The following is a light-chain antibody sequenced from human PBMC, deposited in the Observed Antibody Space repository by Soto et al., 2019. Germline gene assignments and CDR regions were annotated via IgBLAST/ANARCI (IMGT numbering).Light chain of an antibody. CDR2: GAS. CDR1: QSFNSIY. V-gene: IGKV3-20*01. Sequence: EIVMTQSPATLSGSREERATLSCRASQSFNSIYLAWYQQKPGQAPXLLIYGASSRATGIPDRFSGSGSGTDFTLTISRLEPEDFAVYYCHQYDSWTFGQGTKVDIK. J-gene: IGKJ1*01. CDR3: HQYDSWT.